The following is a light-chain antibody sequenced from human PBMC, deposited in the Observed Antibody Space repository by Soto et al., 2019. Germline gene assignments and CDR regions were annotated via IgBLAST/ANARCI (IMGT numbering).Light chain of an antibody. CDR3: QQYDTTPVT. J-gene: IGKJ1*01. CDR1: QSLIHV. CDR2: WAS. V-gene: IGKV4-1*01. Sequence: DIVMTQSPDSLAVSLGEGATINCKSSQSLIHVAWYQQKPGQPPKLLIYWASTRQSGVPDRFSGSGSGTDFTLTSSSLQVEDGAVYYCQQYDTTPVTFGQGTKVEIK.